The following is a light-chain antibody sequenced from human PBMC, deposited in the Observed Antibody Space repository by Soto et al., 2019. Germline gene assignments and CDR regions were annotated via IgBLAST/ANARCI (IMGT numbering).Light chain of an antibody. Sequence: EVVLTQSPGTLSLSRGERATLSCRASQSVSSSYLAWYQQKPGQAPRLLIYGASSRATGIPDRFSGSGSGTDFTLTISRLGPEDFAVYYCQQYGSSHTFGPGTKVDIK. CDR1: QSVSSSY. V-gene: IGKV3-20*01. CDR3: QQYGSSHT. J-gene: IGKJ3*01. CDR2: GAS.